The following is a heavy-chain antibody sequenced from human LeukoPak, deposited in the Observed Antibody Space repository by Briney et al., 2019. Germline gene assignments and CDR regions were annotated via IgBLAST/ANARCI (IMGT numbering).Heavy chain of an antibody. CDR1: GYTFTGYY. D-gene: IGHD3-22*01. CDR3: ARSLIRGPYYYDSSGYYTHDY. Sequence: ASVKVSCKASGYTFTGYYMHWVRQAPGQGLEWMGWINPNSGGTNYAQKFQGRVTMTRDTSISTAYMELSRLRSDDTAVYYCARSLIRGPYYYDSSGYYTHDYWGQGTLVTVSS. J-gene: IGHJ4*02. V-gene: IGHV1-2*02. CDR2: INPNSGGT.